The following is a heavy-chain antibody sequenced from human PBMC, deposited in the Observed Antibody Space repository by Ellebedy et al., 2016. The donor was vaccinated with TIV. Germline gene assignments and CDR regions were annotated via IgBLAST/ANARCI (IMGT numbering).Heavy chain of an antibody. CDR1: GFTFGSDW. V-gene: IGHV3-7*01. CDR3: VRLSGEWLRSLPFDT. J-gene: IGHJ4*02. CDR2: VKEDGSRK. D-gene: IGHD5-12*01. Sequence: GESLKISCSASGFTFGSDWMSWVRQAPGKGLEWVANVKEDGSRKYYVDSVKGRFTISRDNAKDSLYLQMSSLRAEDTAVYYCVRLSGEWLRSLPFDTWGQGTLVAVSS.